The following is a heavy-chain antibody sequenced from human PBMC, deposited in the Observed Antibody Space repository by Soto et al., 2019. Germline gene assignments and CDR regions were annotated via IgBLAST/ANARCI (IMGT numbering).Heavy chain of an antibody. J-gene: IGHJ5*02. V-gene: IGHV4-59*01. CDR3: ARVAYKPISSSTWFDP. D-gene: IGHD6-6*01. Sequence: SETLSLTCTVSGGSISSYYWSWIRQPPGKGLEWIGYIYYSGSTNYNPSLKSRVTISVDTSKNQFSLKLSFVTAADTAVYYCARVAYKPISSSTWFDPWGQGTLVTVSS. CDR2: IYYSGST. CDR1: GGSISSYY.